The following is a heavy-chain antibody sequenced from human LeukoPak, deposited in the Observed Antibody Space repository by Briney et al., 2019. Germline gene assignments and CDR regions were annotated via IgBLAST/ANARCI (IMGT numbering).Heavy chain of an antibody. J-gene: IGHJ4*02. D-gene: IGHD3-10*01. CDR3: ARLGNTMVRGVIDYDY. CDR2: INYNGGHT. V-gene: IGHV3-23*01. Sequence: GGSLRLSCAASGFTFSNYDMSWVRQAPGKGLEWVSSINYNGGHTFYADSVKGRFTISRDNSKNSLYLQMNSLRAEDTAVYYCARLGNTMVRGVIDYDYWGQGTLVTVSS. CDR1: GFTFSNYD.